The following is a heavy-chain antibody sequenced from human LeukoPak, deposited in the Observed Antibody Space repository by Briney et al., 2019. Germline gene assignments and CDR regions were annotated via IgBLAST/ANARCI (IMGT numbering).Heavy chain of an antibody. V-gene: IGHV3-23*01. CDR1: GYTFSSFT. J-gene: IGHJ4*02. CDR2: TSASGGSA. CDR3: GRGIDYSSGPDY. D-gene: IGHD6-19*01. Sequence: GGSLGLSCAASGYTFSSFTLSWVRQAPGKGLEWVSVTSASGGSAYYVDSVKGRFTMSRDNSKNTLYLQMNSLRAEDTAVYYCGRGIDYSSGPDYWGQGTLVTVSS.